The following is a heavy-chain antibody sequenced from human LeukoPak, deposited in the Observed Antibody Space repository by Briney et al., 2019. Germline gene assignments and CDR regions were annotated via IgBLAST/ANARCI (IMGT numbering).Heavy chain of an antibody. Sequence: GGSLRLSCADSGFSGFTFSNYAMRWVRQAPGKGLEWVSVISGSGDTTDYADSVKGRFTISRDNSKNTLYLQMNSLRAEDTAIYYCAEEGENYAFDIWGQGTMVTVSS. CDR1: GFSGFTFSNYA. D-gene: IGHD2-21*01. CDR3: AEEGENYAFDI. J-gene: IGHJ3*02. V-gene: IGHV3-23*01. CDR2: ISGSGDTT.